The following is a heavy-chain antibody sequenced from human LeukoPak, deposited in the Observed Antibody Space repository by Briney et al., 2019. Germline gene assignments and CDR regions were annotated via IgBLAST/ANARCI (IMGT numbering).Heavy chain of an antibody. CDR2: ISAYNGNT. CDR3: ARAASDGSYYDY. Sequence: ASVKVSCKASGYTFTSYGISWVRQAPGQGLEWMGWISAYNGNTNYARKLQGRVTMTTDTTTSTAYMELRSLRSDDTAVYYCARAASDGSYYDYWGQGTLVTVSS. D-gene: IGHD1-26*01. CDR1: GYTFTSYG. J-gene: IGHJ4*02. V-gene: IGHV1-18*01.